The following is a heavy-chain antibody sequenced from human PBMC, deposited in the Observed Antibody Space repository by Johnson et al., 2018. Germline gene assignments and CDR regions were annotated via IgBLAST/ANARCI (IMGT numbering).Heavy chain of an antibody. CDR1: GFTFSSYG. J-gene: IGHJ6*02. V-gene: IGHV3-33*01. CDR2: IWYDGSNK. Sequence: QVQLVQSGGGVVQPGRSLRLSCAASGFTFSSYGMHWVRQAPGKGLEWVAVIWYDGSNKYYADSVKGRFTISRDNSKNTLYLQMNSLRAEDTAVYYCARGRRYSSSWVYYYYGMDVWGQGTTVTVSS. CDR3: ARGRRYSSSWVYYYYGMDV. D-gene: IGHD6-6*01.